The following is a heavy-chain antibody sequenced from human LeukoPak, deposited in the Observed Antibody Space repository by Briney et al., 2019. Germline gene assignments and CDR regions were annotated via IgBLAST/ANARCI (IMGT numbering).Heavy chain of an antibody. Sequence: SETLSLTCAVYGGSFSGYYWSWIRQPPGKGLEWIGEINHSGSTNYNPSLKSRVTISVDTSKNQFSLKLSSVTAADTAVYYCAREVRYCSSTSCYEPYYFDYWGQGTLVTVSS. CDR2: INHSGST. J-gene: IGHJ4*02. D-gene: IGHD2-2*01. CDR3: AREVRYCSSTSCYEPYYFDY. V-gene: IGHV4-34*01. CDR1: GGSFSGYY.